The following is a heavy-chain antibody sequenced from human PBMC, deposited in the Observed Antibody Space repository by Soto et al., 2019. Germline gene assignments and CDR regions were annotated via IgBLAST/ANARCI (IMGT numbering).Heavy chain of an antibody. CDR2: IVVGSGNT. CDR3: AREQQVRGFDP. Sequence: SVKVSWKAAGFGITISAVQWVRQARGQRLEWIGWIVVGSGNTNYAQKFQERVTITRDMSISTAYMELSSLRSEDTAVYYCAREQQVRGFDPWGQGTLVTVSS. D-gene: IGHD6-13*01. V-gene: IGHV1-58*01. J-gene: IGHJ5*02. CDR1: GFGITISA.